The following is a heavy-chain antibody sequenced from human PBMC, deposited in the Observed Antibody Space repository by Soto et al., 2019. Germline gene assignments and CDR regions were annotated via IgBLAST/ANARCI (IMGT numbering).Heavy chain of an antibody. D-gene: IGHD2-2*01. CDR1: GHSFSSYG. J-gene: IGHJ6*02. Sequence: QVQLVESGGGVVQPGRSLRLSCAASGHSFSSYGMHWVRQAPGKGLEWVAVISYDGRNKDYADSVKGRFTISRDNSKNTLYLQMNSLRADDTAVYYCAREGKDCSSTSCFIYYGLDVWGQGTTVTVSS. CDR2: ISYDGRNK. CDR3: AREGKDCSSTSCFIYYGLDV. V-gene: IGHV3-30*19.